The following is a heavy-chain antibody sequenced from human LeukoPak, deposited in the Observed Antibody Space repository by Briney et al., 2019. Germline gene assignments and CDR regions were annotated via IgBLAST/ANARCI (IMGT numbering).Heavy chain of an antibody. D-gene: IGHD1-26*01. CDR2: IYSEGRRT. CDR3: ARSGRGGAFDI. CDR1: GFTLSSYW. J-gene: IGHJ3*02. Sequence: GGSLRLSCAGSGFTLSSYWMHWVRQGPGKGLVWVSRIYSEGRRTTYADSVRGRFTISGDNAKNTLYLQMNSLRADAPAVYYCARSGRGGAFDIWGRGTMVTVSS. V-gene: IGHV3-74*01.